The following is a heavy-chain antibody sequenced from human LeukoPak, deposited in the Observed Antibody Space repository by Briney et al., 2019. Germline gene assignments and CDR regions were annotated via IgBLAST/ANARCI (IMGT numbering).Heavy chain of an antibody. J-gene: IGHJ4*02. CDR3: AKDVGSGWYGGFDY. CDR2: ISWDSGLL. Sequence: GTSLRLSCAASGFTFDDSAMFWVRQAPGKGLEWVSGISWDSGLLGYADSEKGRFTISRDNAKNSLYLQMNSLRPEDTALYYCAKDVGSGWYGGFDYWGQGTLVTVSS. D-gene: IGHD6-19*01. CDR1: GFTFDDSA. V-gene: IGHV3-9*01.